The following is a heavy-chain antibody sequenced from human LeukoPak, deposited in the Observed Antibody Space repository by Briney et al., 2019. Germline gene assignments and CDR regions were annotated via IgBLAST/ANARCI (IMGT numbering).Heavy chain of an antibody. CDR3: ARGTAYYYDSSGSN. CDR1: GYTFTSYA. D-gene: IGHD3-22*01. J-gene: IGHJ4*02. Sequence: ATVKVSCKASGYTFTSYAMNWVRQAPGQGLEWMGWINTNTGNPTYAQGFTGRFVFSLDTSVSTAYLQISSLKAEDTAVYYCARGTAYYYDSSGSNWGQGTLVTVSS. V-gene: IGHV7-4-1*02. CDR2: INTNTGNP.